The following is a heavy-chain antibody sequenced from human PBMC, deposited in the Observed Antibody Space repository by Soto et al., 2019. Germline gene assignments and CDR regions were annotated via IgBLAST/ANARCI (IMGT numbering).Heavy chain of an antibody. D-gene: IGHD6-13*01. CDR1: GFTFGSYW. Sequence: HPGGSLRLSCAASGFTFGSYWMSWVRQAPGKGLEWLATIKWDASEKKYVDSVKGRFTMSRDNAKNSLYLQMNSLRDEDTAVYYCARDEPRIAAAGTRWFDPWGQGTLVTVSS. V-gene: IGHV3-7*01. J-gene: IGHJ5*02. CDR2: IKWDASEK. CDR3: ARDEPRIAAAGTRWFDP.